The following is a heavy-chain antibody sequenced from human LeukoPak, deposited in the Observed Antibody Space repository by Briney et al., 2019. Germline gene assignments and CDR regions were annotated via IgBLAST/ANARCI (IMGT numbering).Heavy chain of an antibody. CDR2: TYYRSKWYS. Sequence: SQTLSLTCAISGDSVSSNSVTWNWIRQSPSRGLEWLGRTYYRSKWYSDYAVSVKSRITFNSDTSKNQFSLQLNSVTPEDTAVYHCARENGGYDFWGQGTLVTVSS. CDR1: GDSVSSNSVT. D-gene: IGHD5-12*01. CDR3: ARENGGYDF. J-gene: IGHJ4*02. V-gene: IGHV6-1*01.